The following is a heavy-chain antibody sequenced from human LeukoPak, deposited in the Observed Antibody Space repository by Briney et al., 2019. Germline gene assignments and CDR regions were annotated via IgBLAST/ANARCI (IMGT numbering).Heavy chain of an antibody. J-gene: IGHJ3*02. V-gene: IGHV4-59*01. D-gene: IGHD3-3*01. CDR3: ARHGEYSDFSSDYDAFDI. Sequence: SETLSLTCTVSGGSISSYYWSWIRQPPGKGLEWIGYIYYSGSTNYNPSLKSRVTISLDTSKNQFSLQLSPVPAADTAVYYCARHGEYSDFSSDYDAFDIWGQGTMVTVSS. CDR2: IYYSGST. CDR1: GGSISSYY.